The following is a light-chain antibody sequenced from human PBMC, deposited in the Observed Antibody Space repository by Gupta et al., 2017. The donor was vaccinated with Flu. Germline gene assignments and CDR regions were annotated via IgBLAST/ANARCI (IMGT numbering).Light chain of an antibody. CDR2: DAS. CDR1: QSISSD. Sequence: EIVMTQSPATLSVSPGERATLSCRARQSISSDLAWYQQKPGQAPRLLIYDASTRDTGVPARFSGSGSGTEFTLTISSLQSEDFASYYCQQYKNSPPFTFGGGTKVEIK. V-gene: IGKV3-15*01. J-gene: IGKJ4*01. CDR3: QQYKNSPPFT.